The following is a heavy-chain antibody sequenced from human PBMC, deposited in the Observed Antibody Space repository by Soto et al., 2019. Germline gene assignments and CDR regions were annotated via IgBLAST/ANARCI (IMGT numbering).Heavy chain of an antibody. CDR3: AKLGYCITTTGYTYFDY. J-gene: IGHJ4*02. CDR2: ISGSGAST. CDR1: GFTFSSYA. Sequence: GGSLRLSCAASGFTFSSYAMSWVRQAPGKGLEWVSGISGSGASTYYADSVKGRFTISRDNSKNTLYLQMNSLRAEDTAVYYCAKLGYCITTTGYTYFDYWGQGTLVTVSS. D-gene: IGHD2-2*02. V-gene: IGHV3-23*01.